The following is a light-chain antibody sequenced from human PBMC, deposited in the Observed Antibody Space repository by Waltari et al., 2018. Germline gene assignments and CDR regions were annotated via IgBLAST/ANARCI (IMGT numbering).Light chain of an antibody. J-gene: IGKJ1*01. V-gene: IGKV1-9*01. CDR1: HGISSY. CDR2: AAS. Sequence: DIQLTQSPSFLSASVGDQVTITCRASHGISSYLAWYQQKPGKAPKLLIYAASTLQSGVPSRFSGSGSGTEFTLTISSLQPEDFATYYCQQLNSYVWTFGQGTKVEIK. CDR3: QQLNSYVWT.